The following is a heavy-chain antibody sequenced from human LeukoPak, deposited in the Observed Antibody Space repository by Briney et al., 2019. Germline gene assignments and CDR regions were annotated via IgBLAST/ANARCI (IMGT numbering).Heavy chain of an antibody. J-gene: IGHJ4*02. Sequence: PSETLSLTCTVSGGSISSGGYYWSWIRQPPGKGLEWIGYIYHSGSTYYNPSLKSRVTISVDRSKNQFSLKLSSVTAADTAVYYCARHSHASGSYALDYWGQGTLVTVSS. V-gene: IGHV4-30-2*01. D-gene: IGHD3-10*01. CDR2: IYHSGST. CDR1: GGSISSGGYY. CDR3: ARHSHASGSYALDY.